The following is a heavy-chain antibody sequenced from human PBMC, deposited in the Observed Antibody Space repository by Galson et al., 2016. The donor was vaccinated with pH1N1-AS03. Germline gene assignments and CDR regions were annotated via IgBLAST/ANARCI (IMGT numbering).Heavy chain of an antibody. D-gene: IGHD5-18*01. CDR1: GFNFRGYY. V-gene: IGHV3-11*06. Sequence: SLRLSCAASGFNFRGYYMSWIRQAPGKGLEWVSYINAGNNYREYADSVKGRFTVSGDNAKSSLYLQMNSLRAEDTAVYYCARLQRDTILTDSFFDYWGQGTLVTVSS. CDR2: INAGNNYR. CDR3: ARLQRDTILTDSFFDY. J-gene: IGHJ4*02.